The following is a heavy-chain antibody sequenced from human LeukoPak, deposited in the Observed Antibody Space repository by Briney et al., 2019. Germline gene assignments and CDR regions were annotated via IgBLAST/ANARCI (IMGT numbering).Heavy chain of an antibody. J-gene: IGHJ6*03. CDR2: INHSGST. Sequence: NPSETLSLTCAVYGGSFSGYYWSWIRQPPGKGLEWIGEINHSGSTNYNPSLKSRVTISVDTSKNQFSLKLSSVTAADTAVYYCARARVPTVTTSWARYYYYYMDVWGKGTTVTISS. CDR1: GGSFSGYY. CDR3: ARARVPTVTTSWARYYYYYMDV. V-gene: IGHV4-34*01. D-gene: IGHD4-17*01.